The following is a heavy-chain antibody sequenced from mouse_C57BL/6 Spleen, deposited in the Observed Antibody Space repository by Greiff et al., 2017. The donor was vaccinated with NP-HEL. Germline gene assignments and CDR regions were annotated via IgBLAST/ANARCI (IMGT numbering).Heavy chain of an antibody. V-gene: IGHV5-6-3*01. J-gene: IGHJ2*01. CDR2: INSNGGST. CDR3: ARMARTIN. Sequence: EVKLVESGGGLVQPGGSLKLSCAASGFTFSSYAMSWVRQTPEKGLEWVETINSNGGSTNYPDSGKGGFTISRDNAKNTLYLQMSSLKSEDTAMYYCARMARTINWGQGTTLTVSS. CDR1: GFTFSSYA.